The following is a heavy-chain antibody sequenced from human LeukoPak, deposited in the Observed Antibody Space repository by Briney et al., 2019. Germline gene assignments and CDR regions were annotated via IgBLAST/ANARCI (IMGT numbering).Heavy chain of an antibody. CDR2: IKQDGSEK. CDR1: GFTFSNHN. J-gene: IGHJ4*02. CDR3: AREAY. V-gene: IGHV3-7*01. Sequence: GGSLRLSCAASGFTFSNHNMDWVRQAPGKGLEWVANIKQDGSEKYYADSVKGRFTISRDNAQNSLYLQMNSLRAEDTAVYYCAREAYWGQGTLVTVSS.